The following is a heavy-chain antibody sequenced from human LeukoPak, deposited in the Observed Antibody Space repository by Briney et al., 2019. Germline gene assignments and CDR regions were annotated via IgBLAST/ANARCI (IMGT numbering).Heavy chain of an antibody. Sequence: PSQTLSLTCTVSGGSISSGGYYWSWIRQHPGKGLEWIGYIYYSGSTYYNPSLKSRVTISVDTSKNQFSLKLSSVTAAGTAVYYCASQRGGDSTSLDYWGQGTLVTVSS. CDR1: GGSISSGGYY. J-gene: IGHJ4*02. CDR2: IYYSGST. CDR3: ASQRGGDSTSLDY. V-gene: IGHV4-31*03. D-gene: IGHD2-2*01.